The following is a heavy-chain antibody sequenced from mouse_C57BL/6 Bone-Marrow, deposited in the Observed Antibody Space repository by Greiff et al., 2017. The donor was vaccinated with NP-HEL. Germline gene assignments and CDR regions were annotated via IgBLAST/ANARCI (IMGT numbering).Heavy chain of an antibody. J-gene: IGHJ3*01. V-gene: IGHV1-42*01. D-gene: IGHD1-1*01. CDR2: INPSTGGT. CDR1: GYSFTGYY. Sequence: EVQLQQSGPELVKPGASVKISCKASGYSFTGYYMNWVKQSPEKSLEWIGEINPSTGGTTYNQKFKAKATLTVDKSSSTAYMQLKSLTSEDSAVYYCARTPSLSSFAYWGQGTLVTVSA. CDR3: ARTPSLSSFAY.